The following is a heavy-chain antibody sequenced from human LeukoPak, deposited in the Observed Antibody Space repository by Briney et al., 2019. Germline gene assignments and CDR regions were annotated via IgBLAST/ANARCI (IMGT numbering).Heavy chain of an antibody. CDR2: VSSSGSTI. D-gene: IGHD6-13*01. J-gene: IGHJ4*02. V-gene: IGHV3-11*01. CDR1: SDYY. Sequence: SDYYWGWIRQAPGKGLEWVSYVSSSGSTIYYADSVKGRFTISRDNAKNSLYLQMNSLRAEDTAVYYCARGWRIAAAGYFDYWGQGTLVTVSS. CDR3: ARGWRIAAAGYFDY.